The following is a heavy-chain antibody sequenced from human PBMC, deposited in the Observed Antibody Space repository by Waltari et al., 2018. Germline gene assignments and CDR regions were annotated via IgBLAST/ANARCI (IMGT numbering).Heavy chain of an antibody. CDR2: KGYDGSNK. CDR1: GFTFSSYG. V-gene: IGHV3-30*18. Sequence: QVQLVESGGGVVQPGRSLRLSCAASGFTFSSYGMHWFRQAPGKGLGWVAVKGYDGSNKNDEDSVKGRFTISRDNSKNTLYLQMNSLRAEDTAMYYCAKGLIRSSTSCCDYWGQGTLVTVSS. J-gene: IGHJ4*02. CDR3: AKGLIRSSTSCCDY. D-gene: IGHD2-2*01.